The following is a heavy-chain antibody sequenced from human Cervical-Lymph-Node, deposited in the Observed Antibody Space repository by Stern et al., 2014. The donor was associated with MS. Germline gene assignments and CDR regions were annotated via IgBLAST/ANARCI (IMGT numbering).Heavy chain of an antibody. Sequence: DQLVESGPEVKKPGASVKVSCKASGYTYTSFGISWVRRAPGQGLEWMGWISGYNGNTNYPQKFQGRVTLTTDTSTSTAHMDLTSLRSDDTAMYYCARGPYCSSTSCYTNGYYSYGMDVWGQGTTVTVSS. CDR1: GYTYTSFG. J-gene: IGHJ6*02. V-gene: IGHV1-18*01. D-gene: IGHD2-2*02. CDR3: ARGPYCSSTSCYTNGYYSYGMDV. CDR2: ISGYNGNT.